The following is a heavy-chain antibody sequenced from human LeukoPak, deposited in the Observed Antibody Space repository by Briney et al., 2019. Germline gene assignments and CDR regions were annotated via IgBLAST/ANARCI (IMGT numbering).Heavy chain of an antibody. CDR3: VRDNPRCCGVVPANIDDY. V-gene: IGHV3-48*01. D-gene: IGHD2-15*01. Sequence: GGSLRLSCAASGFTFSNYAMSWVRQAPGKGLQWIAYISRDSGIKYYADSVRGRFTISRDNAKNSLYLQMHSLRAEDTAVYYCVRDNPRCCGVVPANIDDYWGQGTLVTVSS. CDR1: GFTFSNYA. J-gene: IGHJ4*02. CDR2: ISRDSGIK.